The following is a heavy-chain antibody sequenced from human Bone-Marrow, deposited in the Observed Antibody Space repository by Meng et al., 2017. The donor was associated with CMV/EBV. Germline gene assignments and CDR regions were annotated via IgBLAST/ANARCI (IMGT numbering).Heavy chain of an antibody. Sequence: GGSLRLSCAASGFTFSSYAMTWVRQAPGKGLEWVSAISGSGYNTYYVDSVKGRFTISRDNSKNTLYLQMNSLRAEDTAVYYCAKAGITMVRGVTGYGMDVWGQGTTVTVSS. CDR3: AKAGITMVRGVTGYGMDV. CDR1: GFTFSSYA. J-gene: IGHJ6*02. V-gene: IGHV3-23*01. D-gene: IGHD3-10*01. CDR2: ISGSGYNT.